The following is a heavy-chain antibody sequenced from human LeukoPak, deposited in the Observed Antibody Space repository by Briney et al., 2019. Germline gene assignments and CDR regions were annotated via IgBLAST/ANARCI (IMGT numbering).Heavy chain of an antibody. CDR1: GFTFSNYA. CDR3: PKARGSGWHDPWYLDY. Sequence: GRSLRLSCAASGFTFSNYAMHWVRQAPGTGLELVAVIWFDGTNKYYGDSVRGRFTISRDNSKNRLYLQMNSLRAEDTAVYYCPKARGSGWHDPWYLDYWGQGTLVTVSS. CDR2: IWFDGTNK. V-gene: IGHV3-33*06. J-gene: IGHJ4*02. D-gene: IGHD6-19*01.